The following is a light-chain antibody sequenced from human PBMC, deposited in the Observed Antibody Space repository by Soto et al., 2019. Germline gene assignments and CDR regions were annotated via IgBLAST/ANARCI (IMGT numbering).Light chain of an antibody. Sequence: QSALTQPRSVSGSPGQSVTISCTGTSSDVGGYNYVSWYQQHSGKAPKLMIYDVSKRPSGVPHRFSGSKSGNTASLTISGLQAEDEADYYCCSYAGSYTWVFGGGTKLTVL. J-gene: IGLJ3*02. V-gene: IGLV2-11*01. CDR1: SSDVGGYNY. CDR2: DVS. CDR3: CSYAGSYTWV.